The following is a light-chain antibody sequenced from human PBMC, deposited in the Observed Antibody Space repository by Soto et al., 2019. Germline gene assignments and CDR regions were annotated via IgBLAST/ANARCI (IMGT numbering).Light chain of an antibody. CDR1: QRVGNNY. Sequence: EIVLTQSPGPLSLSPGERATLSCRASQRVGNNYLAWYQQKPGQAPSLLIYGASSRAAGIPDRFSGSGSGTDFTLTISRLEPEDFAVYHCQQYVSTPWTFGQGTKVDI. CDR2: GAS. J-gene: IGKJ1*01. CDR3: QQYVSTPWT. V-gene: IGKV3-20*01.